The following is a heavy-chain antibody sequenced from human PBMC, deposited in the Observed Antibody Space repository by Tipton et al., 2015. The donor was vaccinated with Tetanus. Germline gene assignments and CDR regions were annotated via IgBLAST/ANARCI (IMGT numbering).Heavy chain of an antibody. D-gene: IGHD2-2*01. V-gene: IGHV3-30*18. CDR2: ISYDGSNK. J-gene: IGHJ6*02. CDR1: GFTFSSYG. Sequence: RSLRLSCAASGFTFSSYGMHWVRQAPGKGLEWVAVISYDGSNKYYADSVKGRFTISRDNSKNTLYLQMNSLRAEDTAVYYCANSPYCSSASCAGQYCYGMDVWGQGTTVTVSS. CDR3: ANSPYCSSASCAGQYCYGMDV.